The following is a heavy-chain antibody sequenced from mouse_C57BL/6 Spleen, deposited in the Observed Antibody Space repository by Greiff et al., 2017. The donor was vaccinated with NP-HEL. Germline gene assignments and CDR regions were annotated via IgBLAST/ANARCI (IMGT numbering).Heavy chain of an antibody. CDR1: GFSFTSYG. Sequence: VKLMESGPGLVQPSQCLSISCTVSGFSFTSYGVHWVRQSPGKGLEWLGVIWSGGSTDYTAAFMSRLSITKDNSKSQVFFKMNSLQADDTAIYYYAKEELGQYFGVWGTGTTVTVSS. V-gene: IGHV2-5*01. D-gene: IGHD4-1*01. J-gene: IGHJ1*03. CDR3: AKEELGQYFGV. CDR2: IWSGGST.